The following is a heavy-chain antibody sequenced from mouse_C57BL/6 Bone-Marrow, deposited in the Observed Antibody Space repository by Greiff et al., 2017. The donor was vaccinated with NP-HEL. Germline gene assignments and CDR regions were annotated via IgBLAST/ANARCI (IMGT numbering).Heavy chain of an antibody. J-gene: IGHJ2*01. CDR2: IHPNSGST. CDR3: ARSGITTVVGRGYFDY. Sequence: QVQLQQPGAELVKPGASVKLSCKASGYTFTSYWMHWVKQRPGQGLEWIGMIHPNSGSTNYNAKFKSKATLTVDKSSSTAYMQLSSLTSEDSAVYYCARSGITTVVGRGYFDYWGQGTTLTVSS. CDR1: GYTFTSYW. V-gene: IGHV1-64*01. D-gene: IGHD1-1*01.